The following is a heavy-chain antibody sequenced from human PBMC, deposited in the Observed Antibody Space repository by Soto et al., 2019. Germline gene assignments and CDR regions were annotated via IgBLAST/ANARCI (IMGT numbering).Heavy chain of an antibody. J-gene: IGHJ5*02. V-gene: IGHV3-48*03. D-gene: IGHD1-26*01. Sequence: GGSLRLSCAASGFTFSSYEINWVRQAPGKGLEWFSYISSSGSTIYYADSVKGRFTTSRDNAKNSLYLQMNSLRAEDTAVYYCAREKLIQKWVNWFDPWGQGTLVTVYS. CDR2: ISSSGSTI. CDR3: AREKLIQKWVNWFDP. CDR1: GFTFSSYE.